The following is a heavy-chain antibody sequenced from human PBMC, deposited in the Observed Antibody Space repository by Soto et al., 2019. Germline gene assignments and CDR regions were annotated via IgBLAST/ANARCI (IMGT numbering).Heavy chain of an antibody. V-gene: IGHV3-23*01. CDR1: GFTFSSSA. J-gene: IGHJ4*02. CDR3: AKDQTSGWRSFDN. CDR2: ISGGGGTT. Sequence: PGGSLRLSCAASGFTFSSSAMSWFRQPPGKGLEWVSAISGGGGTTYYADSVKGRFTISRDNSKNTLYLQMNYLRAEDTALYYCAKDQTSGWRSFDNWGQGTLVTVSS. D-gene: IGHD6-19*01.